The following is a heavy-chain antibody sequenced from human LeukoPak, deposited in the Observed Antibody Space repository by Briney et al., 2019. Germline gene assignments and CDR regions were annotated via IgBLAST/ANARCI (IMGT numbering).Heavy chain of an antibody. CDR3: ARDGYYDFWSGYPSNWFDP. D-gene: IGHD3-3*01. CDR2: ISYDGSNK. V-gene: IGHV3-30-3*01. J-gene: IGHJ5*02. Sequence: GESLRLSCAASGFTFSSCAMHWVRQAPGKGLEWVAVISYDGSNKYYADSVKGRFTISRDNSKNTLYLQMNSLRAEDTAVYYCARDGYYDFWSGYPSNWFDPWGQGTLVTVSS. CDR1: GFTFSSCA.